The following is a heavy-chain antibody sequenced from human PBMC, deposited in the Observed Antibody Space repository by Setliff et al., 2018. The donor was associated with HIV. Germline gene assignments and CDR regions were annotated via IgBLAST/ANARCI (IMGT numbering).Heavy chain of an antibody. D-gene: IGHD3-16*01. CDR3: ARGGAVSADFDS. Sequence: SETLSLTCSISGGSISFYYWNWLRQTPGKGLEWIAYTFDNGNTHYNPSLESRVTLSLDTFRNLFSLRLASVTAADTAVYFCARGGAVSADFDSWGQGTLVTVSS. CDR1: GGSISFYY. CDR2: TFDNGNT. J-gene: IGHJ5*01. V-gene: IGHV4-59*01.